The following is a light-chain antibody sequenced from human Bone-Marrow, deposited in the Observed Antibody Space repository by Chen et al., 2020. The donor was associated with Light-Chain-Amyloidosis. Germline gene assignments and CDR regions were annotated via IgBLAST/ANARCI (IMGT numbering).Light chain of an antibody. J-gene: IGLJ2*01. CDR1: DLPTKY. CDR2: RDT. Sequence: SYELTPPPPVSVSPGQTARTPCSGDDLPTKYAYWYQQKPGQAPVLVIHRDTERPSGISERFSGSSSGTTATLTISGVQAEDEADYHCQSADSSGTYEVIFGGGTKLTVL. CDR3: QSADSSGTYEVI. V-gene: IGLV3-25*03.